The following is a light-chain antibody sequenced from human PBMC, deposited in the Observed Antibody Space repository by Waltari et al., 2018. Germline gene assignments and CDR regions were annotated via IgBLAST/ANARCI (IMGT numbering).Light chain of an antibody. CDR3: QQYYSTPPA. V-gene: IGKV4-1*01. Sequence: DIVLTQSPDSLAVSLGERAPINCKSSQSVLYSSNNKNYLAWYQHKPGQPPKLLIYWASTRESGVPDRFSGSGSGTDFTLTIISLQAEDVAVYYCQQYYSTPPAFGQGTKVEIK. CDR2: WAS. J-gene: IGKJ1*01. CDR1: QSVLYSSNNKNY.